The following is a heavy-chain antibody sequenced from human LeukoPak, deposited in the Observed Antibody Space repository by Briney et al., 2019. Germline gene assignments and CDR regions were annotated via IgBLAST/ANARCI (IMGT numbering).Heavy chain of an antibody. D-gene: IGHD6-19*01. J-gene: IGHJ6*03. Sequence: ASVTVSCKASGYTFTSYGISWVRQAPGQGREWMGWISAYNGNTNYAQKLQARVTMTTDTSTSTAYMELRSLRSDDTAVYYCARSGWWNYYYYYYMDVWGKGTTVTVSS. CDR2: ISAYNGNT. CDR1: GYTFTSYG. CDR3: ARSGWWNYYYYYYMDV. V-gene: IGHV1-18*01.